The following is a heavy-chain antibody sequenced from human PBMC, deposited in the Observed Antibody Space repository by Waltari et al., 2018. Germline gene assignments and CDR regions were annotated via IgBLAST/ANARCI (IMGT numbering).Heavy chain of an antibody. J-gene: IGHJ4*02. CDR3: AREAGNGHFDY. CDR2: IHYTGTT. Sequence: QVQLQESGPGLVKPSETLSLTCTVSGGSIRSYYWNWIRQPPGKGLAWIGYIHYTGTTNYNPSLKSRVTISVDTSKNQFSLKLSSVTAADTAVYYCAREAGNGHFDYWGQGTLVTVAS. V-gene: IGHV4-59*01. CDR1: GGSIRSYY. D-gene: IGHD2-8*01.